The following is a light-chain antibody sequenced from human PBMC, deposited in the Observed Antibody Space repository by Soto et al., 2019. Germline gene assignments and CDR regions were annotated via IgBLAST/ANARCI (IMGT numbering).Light chain of an antibody. J-gene: IGLJ3*02. CDR2: SDI. CDR1: SSNIGAGFD. V-gene: IGLV1-40*01. CDR3: GTWDSSLSAWV. Sequence: QSVLTQPPSVSGAPGQRVSISCSGSSSNIGAGFDVHWYQQFPGAAPKLLTYSDINRPSGVPYRFSASKSGTSASLTITGLQTEDEAHYYCGTWDSSLSAWVFGGGTKLTVL.